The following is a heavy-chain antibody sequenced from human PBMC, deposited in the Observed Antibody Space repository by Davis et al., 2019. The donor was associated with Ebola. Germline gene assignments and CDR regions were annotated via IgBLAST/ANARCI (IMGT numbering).Heavy chain of an antibody. J-gene: IGHJ4*02. CDR1: GFTFSSYA. V-gene: IGHV3-30*02. CDR3: AKEGNSWAFDH. Sequence: GGSLRLSCAASGFTFSSYAMHWVRQAPGKGLEWVAFISYGGTNKNYADSVKGRFTITRDNSKNVVYLQMDDLRVEDTALYYCAKEGNSWAFDHWGQGTLVTVSS. CDR2: ISYGGTNK. D-gene: IGHD3-16*01.